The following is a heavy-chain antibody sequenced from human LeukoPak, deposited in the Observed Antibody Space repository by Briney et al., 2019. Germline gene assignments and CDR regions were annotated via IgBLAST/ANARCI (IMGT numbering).Heavy chain of an antibody. Sequence: PSETLSLSCTVSGGSVSSSGYYWDWIRQPPGKGLEWIGNFYESGSTHYNPSLKSRVTISVDTSKNQFSLKLSSVTAADTAVYYCARHPYSYGTFDDWGQGTLVTVSS. V-gene: IGHV4-39*01. CDR2: FYESGST. J-gene: IGHJ4*02. D-gene: IGHD5-18*01. CDR1: GGSVSSSGYY. CDR3: ARHPYSYGTFDD.